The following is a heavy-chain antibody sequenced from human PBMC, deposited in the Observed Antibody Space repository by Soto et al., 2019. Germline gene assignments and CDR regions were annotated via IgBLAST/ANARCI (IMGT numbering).Heavy chain of an antibody. J-gene: IGHJ4*02. CDR2: IIPIFGTA. CDR3: ASGRNDDPLREYYFDY. Sequence: QVQLVQSGAEVKKPGSSVKVSCKASGGTFSSYAISWVRQAPGQGLEWMGGIIPIFGTANYAQKFQGRVTITADESTSTGHMELGSLRSDDTDVYYCASGRNDDPLREYYFDYWGQGTLVTVSS. CDR1: GGTFSSYA. D-gene: IGHD1-1*01. V-gene: IGHV1-69*12.